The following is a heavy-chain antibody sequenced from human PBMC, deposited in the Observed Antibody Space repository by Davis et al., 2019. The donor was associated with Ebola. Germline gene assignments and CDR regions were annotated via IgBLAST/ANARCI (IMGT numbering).Heavy chain of an antibody. J-gene: IGHJ6*02. CDR2: IYHSGST. CDR1: GGSISTSNW. Sequence: SETLSLTFAVSGGSISTSNWWSWVRQPPGKGLEWIGEIYHSGSTNYNPSLKSRVTISVDKSKNQFSLKLSSVTAANTAVYYCARTRIAAAGRFFYYYGMDVWGQGTTVTVSS. V-gene: IGHV4-4*02. CDR3: ARTRIAAAGRFFYYYGMDV. D-gene: IGHD6-13*01.